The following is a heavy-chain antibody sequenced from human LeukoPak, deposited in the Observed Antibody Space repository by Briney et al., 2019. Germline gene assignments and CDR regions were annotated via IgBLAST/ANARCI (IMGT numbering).Heavy chain of an antibody. CDR1: GGSFSGSS. J-gene: IGHJ4*02. V-gene: IGHV4-34*01. Sequence: SETLSLTCAVYGGSFSGSSWSWIRQPPGKGLEWMGEINHSGSTNYNPSLKSRVTISVDTSKNQFSLKLSSVTAADTAVYYCARASYYDSSGYYLLYWGQGTLVTVSS. CDR2: INHSGST. D-gene: IGHD3-22*01. CDR3: ARASYYDSSGYYLLY.